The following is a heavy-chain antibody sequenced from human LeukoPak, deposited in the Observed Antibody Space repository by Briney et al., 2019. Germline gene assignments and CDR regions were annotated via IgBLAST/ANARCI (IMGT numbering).Heavy chain of an antibody. CDR3: AKDSHIVVVPAAYFDY. CDR1: GFTFSSYA. J-gene: IGHJ4*02. CDR2: ISGSGGSK. Sequence: GGSLRLSCAASGFTFSSYAMSWVRQAPGKGLEWVSAISGSGGSKYYADSVKGRFTISRDNSKNTLYLQMNSLRAEDTAVYYCAKDSHIVVVPAAYFDYWGQGTLVTVSS. D-gene: IGHD2-2*01. V-gene: IGHV3-23*01.